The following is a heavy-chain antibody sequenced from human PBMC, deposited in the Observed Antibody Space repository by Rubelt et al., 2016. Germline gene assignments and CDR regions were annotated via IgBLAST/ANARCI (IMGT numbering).Heavy chain of an antibody. V-gene: IGHV4-34*01. D-gene: IGHD6-19*01. CDR2: INHSGST. J-gene: IGHJ4*02. CDR1: GGSFSGYY. Sequence: QVQLQPWGAGLLKPSETLSLTCAVYGGSFSGYYCRWIRQPPGKGLEWIGEINHSGSTNYNPSLKSRVTISVDTSKNQFSLKLSSVTAADKAVDYCARAGDPQQWLDNYFDYWGQGTLVTVSS. CDR3: ARAGDPQQWLDNYFDY.